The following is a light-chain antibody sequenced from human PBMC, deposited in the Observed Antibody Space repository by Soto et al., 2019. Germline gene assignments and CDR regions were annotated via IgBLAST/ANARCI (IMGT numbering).Light chain of an antibody. CDR3: MQALLTWT. Sequence: DLAMSQYPVSLPVTPGEPASISCGSSQPLLHRTGYDCWPCYLQNPGQAPQPLFYLRSIRASGVPDRSSARGSGTNSTLTISSVEAEDVGVYSCMQALLTWTFGQGTKVDI. CDR1: QPLLHRTGYDC. J-gene: IGKJ1*01. V-gene: IGKV2-28*01. CDR2: LRS.